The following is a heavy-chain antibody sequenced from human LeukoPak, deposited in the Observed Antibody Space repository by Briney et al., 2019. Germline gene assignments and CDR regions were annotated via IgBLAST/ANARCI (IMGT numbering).Heavy chain of an antibody. CDR3: ARPPLGFVVVVAATRRFDY. Sequence: GGSLRLSCAASGFTFSSYAMHWVRQAPGKGLEWVAVISYDGSNKYYADSVKGRFTISRDNSKNTLYLQMNSLRAEDTAVYYCARPPLGFVVVVAATRRFDYWGQGTLVTVSS. V-gene: IGHV3-30-3*01. CDR1: GFTFSSYA. D-gene: IGHD2-15*01. J-gene: IGHJ4*02. CDR2: ISYDGSNK.